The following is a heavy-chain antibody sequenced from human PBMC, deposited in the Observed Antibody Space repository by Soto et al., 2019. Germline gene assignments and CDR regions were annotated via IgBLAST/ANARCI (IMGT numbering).Heavy chain of an antibody. CDR3: ARVVRGRQQLVYFDY. CDR2: MYHSGST. V-gene: IGHV4-4*02. J-gene: IGHJ4*02. D-gene: IGHD6-13*01. CDR1: SGSISSSNW. Sequence: QVQLQESGPGLVKPSGTLSLTCAVASGSISSSNWWSWVRQPPGKGLEWIGAMYHSGSTNYNPSLKSRVTISVDKSKNKFSLKLSSVTAADTAVYYCARVVRGRQQLVYFDYWGQGTLVIVSS.